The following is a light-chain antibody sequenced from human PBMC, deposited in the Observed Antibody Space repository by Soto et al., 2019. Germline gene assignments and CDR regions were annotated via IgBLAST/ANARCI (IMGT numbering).Light chain of an antibody. CDR1: SSDIGRNY. J-gene: IGLJ1*01. CDR3: GTWDSSLTTFV. V-gene: IGLV1-51*02. CDR2: ENY. Sequence: QSVLTQAASGSGAPGQKVTISCSGSSSDIGRNYVSWYKHLPRTAPKLLIYENYKRPSGIPDRFSGSKSGTSATLGITGLQTGDEADYYCGTWDSSLTTFVFGTGTKVTVL.